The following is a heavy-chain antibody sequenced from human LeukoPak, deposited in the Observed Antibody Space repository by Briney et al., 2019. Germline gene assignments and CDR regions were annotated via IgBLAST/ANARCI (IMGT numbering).Heavy chain of an antibody. CDR1: GGSINTGGYY. CDR3: ASGDNDPLFDY. J-gene: IGHJ4*02. V-gene: IGHV4-31*03. D-gene: IGHD1-1*01. Sequence: SQTLSLTCTVSGGSINTGGYYWSWIRQHPGKGLEWIGSIYYSGSTSYNPSLKSRVTMSLDTSKNQFSLKLSSATAADTAMYYCASGDNDPLFDYWGQGILVTVSS. CDR2: IYYSGST.